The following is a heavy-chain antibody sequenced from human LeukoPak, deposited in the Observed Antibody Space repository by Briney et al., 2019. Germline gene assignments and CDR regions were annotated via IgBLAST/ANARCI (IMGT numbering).Heavy chain of an antibody. D-gene: IGHD6-13*01. CDR3: AREGKIAAAGTQRIHWYFDL. V-gene: IGHV4-61*01. CDR1: GGSVSSGSYY. CDR2: VYYGGST. Sequence: SESLSLTCTVSGGSVSSGSYYWSWIRQPPGKGLEWIGYVYYGGSTNYNPSLKSRVTISVDTSKNQFSLKLSSVTAADTAVYYCAREGKIAAAGTQRIHWYFDLWGRGTLVTVSS. J-gene: IGHJ2*01.